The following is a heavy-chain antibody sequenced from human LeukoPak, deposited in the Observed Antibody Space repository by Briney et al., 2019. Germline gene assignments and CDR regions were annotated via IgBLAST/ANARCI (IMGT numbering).Heavy chain of an antibody. Sequence: SETLSLTCVLYGGSSSGYYWSWIRQPPGKGLEWIGEINHSGSTNYNPSLKSRVTISVDTTKNQFSLRVSSVTAADTAVYYCARGDDHDYGDLYFDYWGQGTLVTVSS. D-gene: IGHD4-17*01. CDR1: GGSSSGYY. CDR2: INHSGST. CDR3: ARGDDHDYGDLYFDY. J-gene: IGHJ4*02. V-gene: IGHV4-34*01.